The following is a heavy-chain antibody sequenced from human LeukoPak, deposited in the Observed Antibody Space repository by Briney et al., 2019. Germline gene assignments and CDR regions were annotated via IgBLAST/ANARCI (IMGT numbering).Heavy chain of an antibody. CDR1: GFTFSNYW. CDR3: ARGDSWYWVDY. V-gene: IGHV3-74*03. J-gene: IGHJ4*02. D-gene: IGHD6-13*01. Sequence: GGSLSLSCAASGFTFSNYWMHWVRQPPGKGLVWVARINSVVSTTTYAHSVKGSLTISRDNAKNRLYLQMNSLRAEDTAVYNCARGDSWYWVDYWGQGTLVTVSS. CDR2: INSVVSTT.